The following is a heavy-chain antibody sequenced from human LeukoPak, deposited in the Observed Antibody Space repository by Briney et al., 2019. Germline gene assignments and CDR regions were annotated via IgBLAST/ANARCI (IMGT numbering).Heavy chain of an antibody. CDR1: GFTVSNNY. Sequence: GGSLRLSCAASGFTVSNNYMSWVRQAPGKGLEWVSVIFSGGSTYYADSVKGRFTISRDNSKNTLYLQMNSLRPEDTAVYYCANDGAYYDINTYAFDIWGQGTMVTVSS. V-gene: IGHV3-53*01. CDR3: ANDGAYYDINTYAFDI. J-gene: IGHJ3*02. CDR2: IFSGGST. D-gene: IGHD3-22*01.